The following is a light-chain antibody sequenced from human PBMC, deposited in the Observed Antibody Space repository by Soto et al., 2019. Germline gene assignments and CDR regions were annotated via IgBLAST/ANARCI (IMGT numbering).Light chain of an antibody. Sequence: EIVLTQSPGTLSLSAGDRATLSCRASQSVSSNYLAWYQQKTGQAPRLLIYGESSRATGIPDRFSGSGSGTDFTLTIDSLESEDFAVYFCQKYGDLPWTCGQGTKVDIK. CDR3: QKYGDLPWT. CDR1: QSVSSNY. J-gene: IGKJ1*01. CDR2: GES. V-gene: IGKV3-20*01.